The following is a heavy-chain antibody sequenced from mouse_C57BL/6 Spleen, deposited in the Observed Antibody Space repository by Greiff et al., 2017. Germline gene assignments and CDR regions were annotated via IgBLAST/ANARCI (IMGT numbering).Heavy chain of an antibody. CDR2: IDPSDSYT. V-gene: IGHV1-59*01. CDR3: ARCYYDYGVTFDY. CDR1: GYTFTSYW. D-gene: IGHD2-4*01. Sequence: VQLQQPGAELVRPGTSVKLSCKASGYTFTSYWMHWVKQRPGQGLEWIGVIDPSDSYTNYNQKFKGKATLTVDTSSSTAYMQLSSLTSEDSAVYYCARCYYDYGVTFDYWGQGTTLTVSS. J-gene: IGHJ2*01.